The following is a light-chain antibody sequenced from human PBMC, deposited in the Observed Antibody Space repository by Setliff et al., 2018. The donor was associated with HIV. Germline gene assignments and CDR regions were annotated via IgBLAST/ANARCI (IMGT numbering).Light chain of an antibody. CDR1: QSVSSTY. V-gene: IGKV3D-20*01. CDR2: DAS. Sequence: EIVLTQSPGTLSLSPGERATLSCRASQSVSSTYLAWYQQKPGLAPRLLIYDASNRATGIPDRFSGSGSGTDFTLTISRLEPEDFAVYYCQHYGSSPSFGGGTKV. J-gene: IGKJ4*01. CDR3: QHYGSSPS.